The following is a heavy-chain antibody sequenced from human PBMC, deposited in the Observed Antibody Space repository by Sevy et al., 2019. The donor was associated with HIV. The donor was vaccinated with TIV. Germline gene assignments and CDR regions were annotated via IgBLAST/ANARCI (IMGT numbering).Heavy chain of an antibody. CDR2: ISYDGSNK. Sequence: GGSLRLSCAASGFTFSSCGMHWVRKAPGKGLEWVAVISYDGSNKYYADSVKGRFTISRDNSKNTLYLQMNSLRAEDTAVYYCAKDRQLMEAGTTYFDYWGQGTLVTVSS. V-gene: IGHV3-30*18. D-gene: IGHD1-7*01. CDR3: AKDRQLMEAGTTYFDY. J-gene: IGHJ4*02. CDR1: GFTFSSCG.